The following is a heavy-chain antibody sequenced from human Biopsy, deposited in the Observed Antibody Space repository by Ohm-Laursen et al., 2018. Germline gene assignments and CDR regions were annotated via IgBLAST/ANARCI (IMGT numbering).Heavy chain of an antibody. J-gene: IGHJ6*02. D-gene: IGHD5-18*01. Sequence: SLRLSCAAPGFTFNNYGMQWVRQAPGKGLEWVAFIFYDGSNTYYADSVKGRFTISRDNSRDTLYLQMSSLRAEDAAVYYCAKDRYNYTPIGGFSMDVWGQGTTVTVSS. CDR1: GFTFNNYG. V-gene: IGHV3-30*18. CDR3: AKDRYNYTPIGGFSMDV. CDR2: IFYDGSNT.